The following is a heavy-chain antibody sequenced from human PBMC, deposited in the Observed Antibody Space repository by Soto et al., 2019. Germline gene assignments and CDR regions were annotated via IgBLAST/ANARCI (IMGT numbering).Heavy chain of an antibody. V-gene: IGHV1-3*01. CDR3: ARGEGYCSGGTCYRWFDP. CDR1: GYTLTKYA. Sequence: QVQLVQSGAEVKKPGASLKLSCKASGYTLTKYAMHWVRQAPGQRLEWMGWINGGNGNTKYSQKFQGRVTVSRDTSASTAYMELSSLRFEDTAVYYCARGEGYCSGGTCYRWFDPWGQGTLVTVSA. J-gene: IGHJ5*02. D-gene: IGHD2-15*01. CDR2: INGGNGNT.